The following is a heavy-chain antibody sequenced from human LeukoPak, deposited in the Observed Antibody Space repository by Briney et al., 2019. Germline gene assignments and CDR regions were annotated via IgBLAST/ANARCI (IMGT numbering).Heavy chain of an antibody. CDR3: ARGPVEWLLSGDYYMDV. Sequence: GGSLRLSCAASGFTFSSYWMSWVRQAPGKGLEWVANIKQDGSEKYYVDSVKGRFTISRDNAKNSLYLQMNSLRAEDTAVYYCARGPVEWLLSGDYYMDVWGKGTTVTVSS. V-gene: IGHV3-7*01. J-gene: IGHJ6*03. D-gene: IGHD3-3*01. CDR1: GFTFSSYW. CDR2: IKQDGSEK.